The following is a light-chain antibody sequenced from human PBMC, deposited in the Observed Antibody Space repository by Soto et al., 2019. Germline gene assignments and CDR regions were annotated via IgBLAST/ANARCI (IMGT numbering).Light chain of an antibody. CDR2: DVS. J-gene: IGLJ1*01. V-gene: IGLV2-14*03. Sequence: QSELTRAASVSRAHGQSITIIRNGTSSDVGGYNSVSWYQQHPGKAPILMIYDVSYRPSGVSSRFSGSKSGNTASLTISGLQAEDEADYYCSSCPSTSTLVFGPGTEVIVL. CDR1: SSDVGGYNS. CDR3: SSCPSTSTLV.